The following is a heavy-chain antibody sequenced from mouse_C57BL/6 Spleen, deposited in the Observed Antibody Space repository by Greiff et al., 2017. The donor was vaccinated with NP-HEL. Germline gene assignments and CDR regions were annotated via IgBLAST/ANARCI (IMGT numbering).Heavy chain of an antibody. CDR1: GYTFTDYY. CDR2: INPNNGGT. V-gene: IGHV1-26*01. Sequence: EVQLQQSGPELVKPGASVKISCKASGYTFTDYYMNWVKQSHGKSLEWIGDINPNNGGTSYNQKFKGKATLTVDKSSSTAYMALRSLTSEDSAVYYCARWYSFYYGSSYPYYFDYWGQGTTLTASS. D-gene: IGHD1-1*01. J-gene: IGHJ2*01. CDR3: ARWYSFYYGSSYPYYFDY.